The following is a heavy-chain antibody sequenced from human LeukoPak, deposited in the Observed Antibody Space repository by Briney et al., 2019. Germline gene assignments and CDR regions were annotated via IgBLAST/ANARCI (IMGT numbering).Heavy chain of an antibody. V-gene: IGHV3-53*01. Sequence: GGSLRLSCAASGFTVSSNYMSWVRQAPGKGLEWVSVIYSGSSTYYADSVKGRFTISRDNSKNTLYLQMNSLRAEDTAVYYCARDDYGGKNFDYWGQGTLVTVSA. CDR2: IYSGSST. J-gene: IGHJ4*02. D-gene: IGHD4-23*01. CDR1: GFTVSSNY. CDR3: ARDDYGGKNFDY.